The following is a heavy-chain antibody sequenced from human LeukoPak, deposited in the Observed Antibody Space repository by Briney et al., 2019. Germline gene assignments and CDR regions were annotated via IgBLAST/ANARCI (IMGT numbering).Heavy chain of an antibody. D-gene: IGHD5-12*01. CDR3: ARDSGQHSGYDWSH. V-gene: IGHV3-11*04. CDR1: GFTFSDYY. Sequence: PGGSLRLSCAASGFTFSDYYMSWIRQAPGKGLEWVSYISDSGITRSYADSVKGRFTISRDNAKNSLYLQMNSLRAEDTAVYYCARDSGQHSGYDWSHWGQGALVTVSS. CDR2: ISDSGITR. J-gene: IGHJ4*02.